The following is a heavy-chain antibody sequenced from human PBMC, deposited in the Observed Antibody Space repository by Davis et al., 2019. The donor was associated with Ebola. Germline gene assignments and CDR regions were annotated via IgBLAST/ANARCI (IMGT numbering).Heavy chain of an antibody. D-gene: IGHD6-19*01. CDR3: ARHPQWLGGYNWFDP. J-gene: IGHJ5*02. CDR2: IYYSGST. CDR1: GGSISSSSYY. Sequence: SETLSLTCTVPGGSISSSSYYWCWIRQPPGKGLEWIGSIYYSGSTYYNPSLKSRVTISVDTSKNQFSLKLSSVTAADTAVYYCARHPQWLGGYNWFDPWGQGTLVTVSS. V-gene: IGHV4-39*01.